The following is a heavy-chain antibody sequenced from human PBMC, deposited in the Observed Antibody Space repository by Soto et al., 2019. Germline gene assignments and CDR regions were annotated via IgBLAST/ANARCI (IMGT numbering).Heavy chain of an antibody. CDR2: INPNSGGT. V-gene: IGHV1-2*04. J-gene: IGHJ4*02. D-gene: IGHD3-10*01. CDR1: GYTFTGYY. Sequence: ASVKVSCKASGYTFTGYYMHWVRQAPGQGLEWMGWINPNSGGTNYAQKFQGWVTMTRGTSISTAYMELSRLRSDDTAVYYCARDPNYYGSGSPDKFDYWGQGTLVTVSS. CDR3: ARDPNYYGSGSPDKFDY.